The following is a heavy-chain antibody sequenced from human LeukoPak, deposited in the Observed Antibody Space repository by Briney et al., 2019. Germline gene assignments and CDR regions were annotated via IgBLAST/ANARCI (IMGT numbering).Heavy chain of an antibody. CDR2: INHSGST. Sequence: SETLSLTCTVYGGSFSGYYWSWIRQPPGKGLEWIGEINHSGSTNYNPSLKSRVTISVDTSKNQFSLKLSSVTAADTAVYYCARLPYFDYWGQGTLVTVSS. V-gene: IGHV4-34*01. J-gene: IGHJ4*02. CDR3: ARLPYFDY. CDR1: GGSFSGYY.